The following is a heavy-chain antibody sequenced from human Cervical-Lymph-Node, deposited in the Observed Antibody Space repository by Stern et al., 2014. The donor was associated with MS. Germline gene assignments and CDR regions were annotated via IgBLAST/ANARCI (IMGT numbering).Heavy chain of an antibody. D-gene: IGHD3-22*01. Sequence: EVQLVESGAEVKKPGESLKISCKGSGYSFPSYWIGWVRQLPGQGLELMGIIYPGDSDTRFSPSFQGQVTISADKSITTAYLQWSSLVASDTAMYYCARSTGVYDSAGYYAYDSFDYWGQGTLVTVSS. CDR3: ARSTGVYDSAGYYAYDSFDY. CDR2: IYPGDSDT. J-gene: IGHJ4*02. V-gene: IGHV5-51*01. CDR1: GYSFPSYW.